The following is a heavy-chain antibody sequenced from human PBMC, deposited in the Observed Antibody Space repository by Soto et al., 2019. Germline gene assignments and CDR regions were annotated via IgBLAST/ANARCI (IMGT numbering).Heavy chain of an antibody. CDR2: ISSYNGNT. Sequence: QVQLVQSGAEVKKPGASVKVSCKASGYTFTSYGISWVRQAPGQGLEWMGLISSYNGNTNYAQKLQGRVTMTTDTSTSTAYMELRSLRSDDTAVYYCATYCSRTSCSPIYYYYGMDVWGQGTTVTVSS. V-gene: IGHV1-18*01. J-gene: IGHJ6*02. CDR3: ATYCSRTSCSPIYYYYGMDV. CDR1: GYTFTSYG. D-gene: IGHD2-2*01.